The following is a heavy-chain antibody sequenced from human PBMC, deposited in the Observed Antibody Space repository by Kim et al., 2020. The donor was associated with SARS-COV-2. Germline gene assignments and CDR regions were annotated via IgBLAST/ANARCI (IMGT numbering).Heavy chain of an antibody. Sequence: GGSLRLSCASSGFIFSNYNMNWVRQAPGKGLEWVSYISTISTSIYYADSVKGRFTISRDNAKNSLFLQMSSLRDEDTAVYYCARGAAMVRGVVMDVWGQG. CDR2: ISTISTSI. J-gene: IGHJ6*02. CDR1: GFIFSNYN. V-gene: IGHV3-48*02. CDR3: ARGAAMVRGVVMDV. D-gene: IGHD3-10*01.